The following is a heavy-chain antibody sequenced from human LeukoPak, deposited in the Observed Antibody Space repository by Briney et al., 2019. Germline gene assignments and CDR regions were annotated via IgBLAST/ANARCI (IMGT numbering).Heavy chain of an antibody. Sequence: GGSLRLSCAASGFTFSKFTMNWVRQAPGKGLEWVSSISSRSSDIYYADSVKGRFTISRDNAKNSLYLQLNSLRAEDTAVYYCARSKLSGSYLFDYWGQGTLVTVSS. J-gene: IGHJ4*02. CDR2: ISSRSSDI. CDR3: ARSKLSGSYLFDY. V-gene: IGHV3-21*01. CDR1: GFTFSKFT. D-gene: IGHD1-26*01.